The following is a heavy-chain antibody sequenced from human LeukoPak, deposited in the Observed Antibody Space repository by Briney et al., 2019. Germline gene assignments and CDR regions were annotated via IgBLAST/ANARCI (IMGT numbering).Heavy chain of an antibody. J-gene: IGHJ6*03. CDR1: GFTFGDYA. CDR3: TRDQMTTVTSYYYYYYMDV. D-gene: IGHD4-11*01. CDR2: IRSKAYGGTT. V-gene: IGHV3-49*03. Sequence: GGSLRLSCTASGFTFGDYAMSWFRQAPGKGLEWVGFIRSKAYGGTTEYAASVKGRFTISRDDSKSIAYLQMNSLKTEDTAVYYCTRDQMTTVTSYYYYYYMDVWGKGTTVTVSS.